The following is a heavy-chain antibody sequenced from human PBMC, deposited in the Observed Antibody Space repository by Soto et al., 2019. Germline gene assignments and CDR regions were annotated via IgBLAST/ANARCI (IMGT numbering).Heavy chain of an antibody. Sequence: GGSLRLSCAASGFTFSSYGMHWVRQAPGKGLEWVAVIWYDGSNKYYADSVKGRFTISRDNSKNTLYLQMNSLRAEDTAVYYCASSRFLEWSAGDYWGQGTLVTVS. V-gene: IGHV3-33*01. CDR1: GFTFSSYG. CDR2: IWYDGSNK. J-gene: IGHJ4*02. D-gene: IGHD3-3*01. CDR3: ASSRFLEWSAGDY.